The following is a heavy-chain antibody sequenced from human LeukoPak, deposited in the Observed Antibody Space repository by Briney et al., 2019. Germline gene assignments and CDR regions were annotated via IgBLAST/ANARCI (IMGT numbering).Heavy chain of an antibody. CDR3: ASLSGGPPYYYYGMDV. V-gene: IGHV3-53*01. CDR2: IYSGGTT. Sequence: GGSLRLSCAASGFTVSSNYMNWVRQAPGKGLEWVSVIYSGGTTYYADSVKGRFTISRDNSKNTLYLQMNSLRAEDTAVYYCASLSGGPPYYYYGMDVWGQGTTVTVSS. CDR1: GFTVSSNY. D-gene: IGHD3-10*01. J-gene: IGHJ6*02.